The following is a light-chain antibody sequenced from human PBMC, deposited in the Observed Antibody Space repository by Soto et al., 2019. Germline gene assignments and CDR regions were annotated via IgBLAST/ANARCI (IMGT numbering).Light chain of an antibody. CDR2: DVS. CDR3: SEYTSSSTLSTYV. J-gene: IGLJ1*01. CDR1: SSDVGGYNY. Sequence: QSALTQPASVSGSPGQSITISCTGTSSDVGGYNYVSWYQHHPGKAPKLMIYDVSNRPSGVSNRFSGSKSGNTASLIISGLQAEDEADYYCSEYTSSSTLSTYVFGTGTKLTVL. V-gene: IGLV2-14*03.